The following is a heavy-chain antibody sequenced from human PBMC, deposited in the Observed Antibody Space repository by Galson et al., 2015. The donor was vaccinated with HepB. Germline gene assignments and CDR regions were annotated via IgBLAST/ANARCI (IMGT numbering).Heavy chain of an antibody. J-gene: IGHJ4*02. CDR2: ISWNSGSI. CDR3: AKDSNRHYYDSSGYPPFDY. Sequence: SLRLSCAASGFTFDDYAMHWVRQAPGKGLEWVSGISWNSGSIGYADSVKGRFTISRDNAKSSLYLQMNSLRAEDTALYYCAKDSNRHYYDSSGYPPFDYWGQGTLVTVSS. D-gene: IGHD3-22*01. V-gene: IGHV3-9*01. CDR1: GFTFDDYA.